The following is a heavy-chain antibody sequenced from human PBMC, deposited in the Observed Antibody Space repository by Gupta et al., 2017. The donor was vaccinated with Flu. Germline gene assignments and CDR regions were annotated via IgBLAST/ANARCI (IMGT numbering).Heavy chain of an antibody. Sequence: QLQLPESGPGLVKPSETLSLTCTVSGGSISSRSDYWAWIRQPPGKGLEWIGNIYYSGGTYYNPSLKNRVTISVDTSNNQFSLKLSSVTAADTAIYYCARRDYYYYMDVWGKGTTVTVSS. CDR3: ARRDYYYYMDV. CDR2: IYYSGGT. J-gene: IGHJ6*03. CDR1: GGSISSRSDY. V-gene: IGHV4-39*01.